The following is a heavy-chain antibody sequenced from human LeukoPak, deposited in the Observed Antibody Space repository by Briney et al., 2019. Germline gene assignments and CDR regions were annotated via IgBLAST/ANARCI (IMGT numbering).Heavy chain of an antibody. CDR2: ISSSSSYT. CDR3: AREQQLAD. J-gene: IGHJ4*02. D-gene: IGHD6-13*01. Sequence: SGGSLRLSCAVSGFTFTTYAMTWVRQAPGKGLEWVSYISSSSSYTNYADSVKGRFTISRDNAKNSLYLQMNSLRAEDTAVYYCAREQQLADWGQGTLVTVSS. CDR1: GFTFTTYA. V-gene: IGHV3-11*05.